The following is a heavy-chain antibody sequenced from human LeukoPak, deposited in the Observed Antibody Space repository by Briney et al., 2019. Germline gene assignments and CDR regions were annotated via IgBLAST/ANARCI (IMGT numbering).Heavy chain of an antibody. J-gene: IGHJ4*02. CDR3: ASPRGGFDY. Sequence: SETLSLTCTVSGDSISNSDYYWGWIRQPPGKGLEWIGSFCCGGNTPYNPSLKSRVTISVDTSQNQFSLKLSSVTAADTAVYYCASPRGGFDYWGQGTLVTVSS. V-gene: IGHV4-39*01. CDR2: FCCGGNT. D-gene: IGHD3-10*01. CDR1: GDSISNSDYY.